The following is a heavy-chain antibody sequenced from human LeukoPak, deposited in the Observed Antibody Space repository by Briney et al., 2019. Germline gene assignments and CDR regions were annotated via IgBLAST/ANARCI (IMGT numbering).Heavy chain of an antibody. D-gene: IGHD3-3*01. V-gene: IGHV4-39*07. Sequence: PSETLSLTCTVSHGSIATHSYFWGWLRQPPGKGLEFVASVQYSGFGYRSPSLRSRVAVSTDTSKNQFSLRLESVTAADTAVYFCVRGVSNDWYFDLWGSGTLVSISS. CDR1: HGSIATHSYF. CDR2: VQYSGFG. J-gene: IGHJ2*01. CDR3: VRGVSNDWYFDL.